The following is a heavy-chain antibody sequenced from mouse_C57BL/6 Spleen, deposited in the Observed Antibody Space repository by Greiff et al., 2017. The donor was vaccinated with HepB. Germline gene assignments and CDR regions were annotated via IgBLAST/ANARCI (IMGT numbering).Heavy chain of an antibody. CDR3: ARRTTVAHYYAMDY. CDR2: INPNYGTT. V-gene: IGHV1-39*01. J-gene: IGHJ4*01. Sequence: VQLKQSGPELVKPGASVKISCKASGYSFTDYNMNWVKQSNGKSLEWIGVINPNYGTTSYNQKFKGKATLTVDQSSSTAYMQLNSLTSEDSAVYYCARRTTVAHYYAMDYWGQGTSVTVSS. D-gene: IGHD1-1*01. CDR1: GYSFTDYN.